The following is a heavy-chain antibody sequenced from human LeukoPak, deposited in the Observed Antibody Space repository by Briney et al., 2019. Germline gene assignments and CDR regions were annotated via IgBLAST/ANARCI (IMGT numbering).Heavy chain of an antibody. CDR3: AKDLDSSSWFKSYYYGMDV. V-gene: IGHV3-23*01. J-gene: IGHJ6*02. D-gene: IGHD6-13*01. CDR2: ISGSGGST. Sequence: GGSLRLSCAASGFTFSSYAMSWVRQAPGKGLEWVSAISGSGGSTYYADSVKGRFTISRDNSKNTLYLQMNSLRAEDTAVYYCAKDLDSSSWFKSYYYGMDVWGQGTTVTVSS. CDR1: GFTFSSYA.